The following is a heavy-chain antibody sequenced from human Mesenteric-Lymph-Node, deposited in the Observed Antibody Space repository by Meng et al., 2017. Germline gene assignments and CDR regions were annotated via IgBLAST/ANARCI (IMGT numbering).Heavy chain of an antibody. CDR3: TRDPGWGSLDY. D-gene: IGHD7-27*01. J-gene: IGHJ4*02. V-gene: IGHV3-30*01. Sequence: GESLKISCAASGFTFSSYAMHWVRQAPGKGLEWVAVISYDGSNKYYADSVKGRFTISRDNSKNTLYLQMNSLRAEDTAVYFCTRDPGWGSLDYWGQGTLVTVSS. CDR2: ISYDGSNK. CDR1: GFTFSSYA.